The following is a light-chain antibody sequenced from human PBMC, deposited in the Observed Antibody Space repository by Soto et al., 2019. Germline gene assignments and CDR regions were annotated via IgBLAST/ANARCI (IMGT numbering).Light chain of an antibody. V-gene: IGLV2-14*01. CDR2: DVS. J-gene: IGLJ2*01. CDR3: SSCTSSSTLVV. Sequence: QSALTQPASVSGSPGQSITISCTGTSSDVGGYKSVSWYQQHPGKAPKLMIYDVSNRPSGVSNRFSGSKSGNTASLTISGLQAEDEADYYCSSCTSSSTLVVFGGGTKVTVL. CDR1: SSDVGGYKS.